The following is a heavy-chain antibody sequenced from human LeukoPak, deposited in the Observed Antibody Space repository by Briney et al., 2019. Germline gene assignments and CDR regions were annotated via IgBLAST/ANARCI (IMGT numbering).Heavy chain of an antibody. CDR1: GFTFSSYW. CDR3: VRDWDS. Sequence: GGSLRLSCAASGFTFSSYWMSWVRQAPGKGLEWVANIKQDGSEKYYVDSVKGRLTISRDNAKNSLYLQMTSLRVEDTAVYYGVRDWDSWGQGTLVTVSS. J-gene: IGHJ4*02. V-gene: IGHV3-7*01. CDR2: IKQDGSEK.